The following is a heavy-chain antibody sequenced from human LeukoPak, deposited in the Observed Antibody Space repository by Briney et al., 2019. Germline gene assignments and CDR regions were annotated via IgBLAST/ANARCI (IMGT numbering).Heavy chain of an antibody. CDR2: ISGSGGST. Sequence: QPGGSLRLSCAASGFTFSSYAMSWARQAPGKGLEWVSAISGSGGSTYYADSVKGRFTISRDNSKNTLYLQMNSLRAEDTAVYYCATRILRYYDFWSGGFDYWGQGTLVTVSS. J-gene: IGHJ4*02. D-gene: IGHD3-3*01. CDR3: ATRILRYYDFWSGGFDY. V-gene: IGHV3-23*01. CDR1: GFTFSSYA.